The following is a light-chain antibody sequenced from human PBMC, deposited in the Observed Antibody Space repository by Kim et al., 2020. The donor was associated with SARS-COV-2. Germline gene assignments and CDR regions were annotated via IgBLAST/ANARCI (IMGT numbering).Light chain of an antibody. CDR1: SLRSYY. J-gene: IGLJ1*01. Sequence: LGQTVRITCQGDSLRSYYASWYQQKPGRAPVLVIYGKNNRPSGIPDRFSGSSSGNTASLTITGAQAEDEADYYCNSRDSSGNHYVFGTGTKVTVL. CDR2: GKN. CDR3: NSRDSSGNHYV. V-gene: IGLV3-19*01.